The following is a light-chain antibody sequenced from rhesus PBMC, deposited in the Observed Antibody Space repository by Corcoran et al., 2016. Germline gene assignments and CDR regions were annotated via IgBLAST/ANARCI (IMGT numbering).Light chain of an antibody. CDR1: QGISSW. Sequence: DIQMTQSPSSLSASVGDTVTITCRASQGISSWLAWYQQRPGKAPTLLIYKASSLQSGVPSRFSGSGAGTDFTLTISSLQSEDFATYYCQQCSSRPFTFGPGTKLDIK. V-gene: IGKV1-22*01. J-gene: IGKJ3*01. CDR3: QQCSSRPFT. CDR2: KAS.